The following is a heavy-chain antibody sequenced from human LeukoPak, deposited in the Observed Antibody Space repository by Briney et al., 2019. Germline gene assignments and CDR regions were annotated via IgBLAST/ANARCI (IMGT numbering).Heavy chain of an antibody. CDR3: TKDQTSADNTTFDY. V-gene: IGHV3-11*04. Sequence: GGSLRLSCAASGFTFSDYYMSWIRQAPGKGLEWVSYISSSGSTIYYADSVKGGFTISIDNSKKTLYLQMNSRRAVDTAVYYCTKDQTSADNTTFDYWGERTLVTVSS. D-gene: IGHD1-1*01. CDR1: GFTFSDYY. J-gene: IGHJ4*02. CDR2: ISSSGSTI.